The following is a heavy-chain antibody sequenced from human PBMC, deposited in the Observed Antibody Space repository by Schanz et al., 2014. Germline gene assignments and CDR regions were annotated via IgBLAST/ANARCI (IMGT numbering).Heavy chain of an antibody. CDR1: GYTFTSYY. J-gene: IGHJ4*02. CDR2: INPSSGTT. CDR3: ARDGEAAAGCDY. Sequence: QVQLVQSGAEVKKPGASVKVSCEASGYTFTSYYIHWFRQAPGQGLEWMGKINPSSGTTRIAQNFQGRLTVTRDTSTSTVNMELSSLRSEDTAVYYCARDGEAAAGCDYWGQGTLVTVSS. V-gene: IGHV1-46*03. D-gene: IGHD6-13*01.